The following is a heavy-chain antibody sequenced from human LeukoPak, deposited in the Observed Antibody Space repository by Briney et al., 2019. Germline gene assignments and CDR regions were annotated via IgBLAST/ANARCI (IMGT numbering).Heavy chain of an antibody. Sequence: SETLSLTCTVSGGSISGHYWSWIRQPAGEGLEWIGRIFTSGSTNYNPSLKSRLTISLDKSRNQFSLKLSSVTAADTAVYYCARERATVTTEVDSWGQGILVTVSS. D-gene: IGHD4-17*01. V-gene: IGHV4-4*07. J-gene: IGHJ4*02. CDR1: GGSISGHY. CDR3: ARERATVTTEVDS. CDR2: IFTSGST.